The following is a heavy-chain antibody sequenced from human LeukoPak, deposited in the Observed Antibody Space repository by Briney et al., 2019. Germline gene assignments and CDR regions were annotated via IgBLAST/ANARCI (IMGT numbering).Heavy chain of an antibody. D-gene: IGHD4-17*01. V-gene: IGHV3-7*01. J-gene: IGHJ5*02. Sequence: PGGSLRLSCAASGFTFSSYWMTWVRQAPGKGLESVANIKKDGSEKYYVDSVKGRFTISRDNAKNLLYLQMNSLRVEDTAVYYCAREGYGDYGLSWGQGILVTVSS. CDR2: IKKDGSEK. CDR3: AREGYGDYGLS. CDR1: GFTFSSYW.